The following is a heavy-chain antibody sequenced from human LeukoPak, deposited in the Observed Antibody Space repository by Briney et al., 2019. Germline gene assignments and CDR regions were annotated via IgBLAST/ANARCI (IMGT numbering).Heavy chain of an antibody. CDR1: GFTFSSDW. J-gene: IGHJ4*02. V-gene: IGHV3-7*01. Sequence: GVSLRLSCAASGFTFSSDWMSWVRQAPGKGLEWVANIKQDGSEKYYVDSVKGRFTISRDNAKNSLYLQMNSLRAEDTAVYYCARDGMVGATTFDYWGQGTLVTVSS. CDR3: ARDGMVGATTFDY. D-gene: IGHD1-26*01. CDR2: IKQDGSEK.